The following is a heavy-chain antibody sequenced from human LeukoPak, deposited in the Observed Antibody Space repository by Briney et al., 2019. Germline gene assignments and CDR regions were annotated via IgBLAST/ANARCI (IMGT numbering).Heavy chain of an antibody. CDR1: GGSFSGYY. V-gene: IGHV4-34*01. D-gene: IGHD1-26*01. J-gene: IGHJ4*02. CDR3: ARSPTGIVGATTTGRSIFDY. CDR2: INHSGST. Sequence: SETLSLTCAVYGGSFSGYYWSWIRQPPGKGLEWIGEINHSGSTNYNPSLKSRVTISVDTSKNQFSLKLSSVTAADTAVYYCARSPTGIVGATTTGRSIFDYWGQGTLVTVSS.